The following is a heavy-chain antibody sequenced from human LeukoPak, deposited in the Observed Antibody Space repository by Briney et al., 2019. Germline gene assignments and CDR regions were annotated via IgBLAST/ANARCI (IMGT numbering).Heavy chain of an antibody. D-gene: IGHD3-10*01. CDR2: ISYDGSNK. V-gene: IGHV3-30-3*01. J-gene: IGHJ4*02. CDR1: GFTFSSYA. CDR3: ARDRITLGSFDY. Sequence: GGPLRLSCAASGFTFSSYAMHWVRQAPGKGLEWVAVISYDGSNKYYADSVKGRFTISRDNSKNTLYLQMNSLRAEDTAVYYCARDRITLGSFDYWGQGTLVTVSS.